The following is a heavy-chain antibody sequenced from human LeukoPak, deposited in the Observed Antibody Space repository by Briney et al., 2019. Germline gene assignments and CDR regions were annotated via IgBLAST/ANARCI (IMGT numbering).Heavy chain of an antibody. J-gene: IGHJ4*02. V-gene: IGHV3-48*03. CDR3: AREGVGYSSSQYDY. CDR1: GFTLSSYE. CDR2: ISGSGSDI. D-gene: IGHD6-13*01. Sequence: GGSLRLSCAASGFTLSSYEMNWVRQAPGKGLEWVSYISGSGSDIYYADSVKGRFTISRDNAKNSLYLQMNSLRAEDTAVYYCAREGVGYSSSQYDYWGQGTLVTVSS.